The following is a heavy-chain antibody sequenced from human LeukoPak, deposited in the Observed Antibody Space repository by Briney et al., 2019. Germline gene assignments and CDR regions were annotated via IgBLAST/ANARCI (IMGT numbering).Heavy chain of an antibody. CDR3: ARDDSSAVDAFDI. V-gene: IGHV3-48*01. J-gene: IGHJ3*02. CDR1: GFTFSSYS. CDR2: ISSSSSTI. D-gene: IGHD3-22*01. Sequence: GGSLRLSCAASGFTFSSYSMNWVRLAPGKGLEWVSYISSSSSTIYYADSVKGRFTISRDNAKNSLYLQMNSLRAEDTAVYYCARDDSSAVDAFDIWGQGTMVTVSS.